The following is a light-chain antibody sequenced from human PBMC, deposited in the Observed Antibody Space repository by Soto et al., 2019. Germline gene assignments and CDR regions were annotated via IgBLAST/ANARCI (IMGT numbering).Light chain of an antibody. Sequence: EVVLTQSPGTLSLSPGESATLSCRASQSISSGYLAWYQQKPGQAPRLLIYDASNRATGIPARFSGSGSGTDFTLTITRLDPEDFAVYFCQQFGASPTFGQGTKVDIK. CDR2: DAS. CDR1: QSISSGY. CDR3: QQFGASPT. J-gene: IGKJ1*01. V-gene: IGKV3-20*01.